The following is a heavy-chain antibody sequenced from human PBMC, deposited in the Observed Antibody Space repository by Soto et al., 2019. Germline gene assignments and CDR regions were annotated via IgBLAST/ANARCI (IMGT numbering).Heavy chain of an antibody. CDR1: GGSISSTTY. J-gene: IGHJ5*02. Sequence: PSETLSLTCTVSGGSISSTTYWGWIRQPPGKRLEWVGSLYYSGSTYYNPSLKSRVTISVDTSKNQFSLQLTSVTAADTAVYYCARSVFPWGQGTLVTRLL. CDR2: LYYSGST. CDR3: ARSVFP. V-gene: IGHV4-39*01.